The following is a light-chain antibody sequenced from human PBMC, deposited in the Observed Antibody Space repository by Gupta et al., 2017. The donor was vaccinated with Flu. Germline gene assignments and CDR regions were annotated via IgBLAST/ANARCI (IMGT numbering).Light chain of an antibody. J-gene: IGLJ1*01. Sequence: QSALTQPASVSGSPVQSIAISCTGTTSDVGANNYVSWYQQHPGKAPKVMIYGVNNRPSGVSDRFSGSKSGNTASLTISGLQAEDEADYYCSSYRSSSTSFFFGTGTKVTVL. CDR3: SSYRSSSTSFF. CDR2: GVN. CDR1: TSDVGANNY. V-gene: IGLV2-14*01.